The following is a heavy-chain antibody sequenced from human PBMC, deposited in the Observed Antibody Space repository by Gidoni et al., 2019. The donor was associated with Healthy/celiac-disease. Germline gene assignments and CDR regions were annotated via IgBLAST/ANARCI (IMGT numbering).Heavy chain of an antibody. J-gene: IGHJ4*02. CDR3: ARTYYEFWSGYYGDDFDY. CDR1: GGSISSSSYY. Sequence: QLQLQESGPGLVKPSETLYLTCTVSGGSISSSSYYWGWIRQPPGKGLEWIGSIYYSGSTYYNPSLKSRVTITVDTSMNQFSLKLSSVTAADTAVYYCARTYYEFWSGYYGDDFDYWGQGTLVTVSS. V-gene: IGHV4-39*01. CDR2: IYYSGST. D-gene: IGHD3-3*01.